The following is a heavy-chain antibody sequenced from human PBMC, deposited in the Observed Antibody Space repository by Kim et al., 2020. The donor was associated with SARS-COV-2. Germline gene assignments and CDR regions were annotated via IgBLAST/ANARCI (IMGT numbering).Heavy chain of an antibody. J-gene: IGHJ6*02. CDR2: IYYSGST. D-gene: IGHD6-13*01. CDR1: GGSISSGGYY. CDR3: ARGAEISSSWYAGLYYYGMDL. Sequence: SETLSLTCTVSGGSISSGGYYWSWIRQHPGKGLEWIGYIYYSGSTYYNPSLKSRVTISVDTSKNQFSLKLSSVTAADTAVYYCARGAEISSSWYAGLYYYGMDLWGQGTTVTVSS. V-gene: IGHV4-31*03.